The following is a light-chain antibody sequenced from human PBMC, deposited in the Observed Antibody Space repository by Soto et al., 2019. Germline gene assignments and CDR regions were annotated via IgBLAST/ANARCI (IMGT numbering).Light chain of an antibody. V-gene: IGLV1-51*01. CDR1: SSNIGNNY. Sequence: QSVLTQPPSVSAAPGQKVTISCSGSSSNIGNNYVSWYQQLPGTAPKLLIYDNNKRPSGIPDRFSGSKSGTSATLGITGLQTGEEADYYCGTWDSSLSAVFGGGTKLTVL. CDR3: GTWDSSLSAV. CDR2: DNN. J-gene: IGLJ2*01.